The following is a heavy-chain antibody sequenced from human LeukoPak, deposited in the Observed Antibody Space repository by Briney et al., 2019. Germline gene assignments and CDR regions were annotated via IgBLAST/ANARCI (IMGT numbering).Heavy chain of an antibody. CDR2: MNPNSGNT. Sequence: ALVKVSCKASGYTFTSYDINWVRQATGQGLEWMGWMNPNSGNTGYAQKFQGRVTITRNTSISTAYMELSSLRSEDTAVYYCARSVARGQFDPWGQGTLVTVSS. CDR3: ARSVARGQFDP. D-gene: IGHD2-21*01. J-gene: IGHJ5*02. CDR1: GYTFTSYD. V-gene: IGHV1-8*03.